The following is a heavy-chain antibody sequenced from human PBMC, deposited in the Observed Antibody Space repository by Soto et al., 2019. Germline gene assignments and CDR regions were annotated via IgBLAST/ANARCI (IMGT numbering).Heavy chain of an antibody. Sequence: GGSLRLSCAASGFTCSSYGMSWVRQAPGKGLEWVSTILVGGSTHYPDSVKGRFTISRDNSKNTVFLQMNSLTPGDTAVYYCAKATATGGGAFDICGQGTVVTVS. D-gene: IGHD2-8*02. CDR2: ILVGGST. V-gene: IGHV3-23*01. CDR1: GFTCSSYG. CDR3: AKATATGGGAFDI. J-gene: IGHJ3*02.